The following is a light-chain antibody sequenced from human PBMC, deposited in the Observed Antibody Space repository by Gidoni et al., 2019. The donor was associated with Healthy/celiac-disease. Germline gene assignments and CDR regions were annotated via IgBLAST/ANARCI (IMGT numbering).Light chain of an antibody. V-gene: IGLV2-14*03. CDR2: DVS. Sequence: QSALTQPASVSGSPGQSITISCTGTSSDVGGYNSVSWYQQPPGKAPKLMIYDVSNRPSGVSNRFSGSKSGNTASLTISGLQAEDEADYYCSSYTSSSISLYVFGTGTKVTVL. CDR3: SSYTSSSISLYV. CDR1: SSDVGGYNS. J-gene: IGLJ1*01.